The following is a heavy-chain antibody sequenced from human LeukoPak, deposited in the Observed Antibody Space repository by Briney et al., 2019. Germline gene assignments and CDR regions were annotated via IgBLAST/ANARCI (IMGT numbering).Heavy chain of an antibody. CDR1: GFTFSSYS. D-gene: IGHD1-14*01. V-gene: IGHV3-48*04. Sequence: GGSLRLSCAASGFTFSSYSMNWVRQAPGKGLEWVSYISSSSSTIYYADSVKGRFTISRDNAKNSLYPQMNSLRAEDTAVYYCARDPGGGYYYYYMDVWGKGTTVTVSS. CDR2: ISSSSSTI. J-gene: IGHJ6*03. CDR3: ARDPGGGYYYYYMDV.